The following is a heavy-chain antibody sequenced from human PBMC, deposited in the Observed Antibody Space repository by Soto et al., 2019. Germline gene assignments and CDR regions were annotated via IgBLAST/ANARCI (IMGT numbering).Heavy chain of an antibody. D-gene: IGHD6-13*01. J-gene: IGHJ6*02. CDR2: IYPSDSDT. Sequence: GESLKISCKGSGYTFTIYWIGWVRQMPGKGLEWMGIIYPSDSDTRYSPSFQGQVTISADKSISTAYLQWSSLKASDTAMYYCAKTAAGGKNYYGMDVWGQGTTVTVSS. CDR1: GYTFTIYW. V-gene: IGHV5-51*01. CDR3: AKTAAGGKNYYGMDV.